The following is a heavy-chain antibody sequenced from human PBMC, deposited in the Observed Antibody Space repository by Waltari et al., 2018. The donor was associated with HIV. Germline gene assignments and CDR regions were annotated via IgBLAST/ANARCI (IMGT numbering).Heavy chain of an antibody. CDR3: VREFRAVGYDSGGYHYGEVY. V-gene: IGHV3-21*02. D-gene: IGHD3-22*01. CDR2: ISSGSAYI. J-gene: IGHJ4*02. CDR1: GFSFRTYT. Sequence: VQLMESGGGLVKPGGSLRLSCAASGFSFRTYTMNWVRQTPGKGLAWVSYISSGSAYIDYADSVKGRFTISRDNAKNSFYLQMNSLRAEDTAVYYCVREFRAVGYDSGGYHYGEVYWGQGTLVTVSS.